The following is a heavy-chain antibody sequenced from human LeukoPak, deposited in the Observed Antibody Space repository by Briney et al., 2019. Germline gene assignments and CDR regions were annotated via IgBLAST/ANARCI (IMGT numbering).Heavy chain of an antibody. D-gene: IGHD3-22*01. V-gene: IGHV3-23*01. CDR3: AKRGLDSSGYFDY. Sequence: PGGSLRLSCAASGFTFSSYAMSWVRQAPGKGLEWVSAISGSGGGGTYYAHSVKGRFTISRDNFKNALYLQMDSLRAEDTAVYYCAKRGLDSSGYFDYWGQGTLVTVSS. CDR2: ISGSGGGGT. J-gene: IGHJ4*02. CDR1: GFTFSSYA.